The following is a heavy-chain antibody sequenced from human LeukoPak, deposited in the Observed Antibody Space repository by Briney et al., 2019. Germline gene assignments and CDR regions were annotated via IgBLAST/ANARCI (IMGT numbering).Heavy chain of an antibody. CDR3: ARENSRGQFDY. CDR2: TYYRSKWYN. CDR1: GDSVSSNTAA. V-gene: IGHV6-1*01. D-gene: IGHD6-19*01. J-gene: IGHJ4*02. Sequence: SQTLSLTCGISGDSVSSNTAAWNWIRQSASRGLEWLGRTYYRSKWYNNYAVSVKSRITINSDSSKNQVSLQLNSVSPEDTAMYYCARENSRGQFDYWGQGTLVTVSS.